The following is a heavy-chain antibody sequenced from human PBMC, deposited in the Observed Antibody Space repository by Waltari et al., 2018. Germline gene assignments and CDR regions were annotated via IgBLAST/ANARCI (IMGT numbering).Heavy chain of an antibody. D-gene: IGHD3-22*01. J-gene: IGHJ4*02. CDR2: INPNSGGK. V-gene: IGHV1-2*06. Sequence: QVQLVQSGAEVKKPGASVKVSCKASGYTFTGYYMHWVRQAPGQGLEWMGRINPNSGGKNYAKKFQGRVTMTMDTSISTAYMELSRLRSDDTAVYYCARGPIVVVTPPVDYWGQGTLVTVSS. CDR1: GYTFTGYY. CDR3: ARGPIVVVTPPVDY.